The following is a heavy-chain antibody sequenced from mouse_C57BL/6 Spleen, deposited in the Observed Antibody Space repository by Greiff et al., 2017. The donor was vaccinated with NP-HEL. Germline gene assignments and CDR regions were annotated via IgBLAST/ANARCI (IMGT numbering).Heavy chain of an antibody. CDR2: IHPSSGST. D-gene: IGHD1-1*01. Sequence: QVQLQQPGAELVKPGASVKLSCTASGYTFTSYWMHWVKQRPGQGLEWIGMIHPSSGSTNYNEKFKSKATLTVDKSSSTAYMQLSSLTSEDSAVYYCARGWVITTVVAPFDYWGQGTTLTVSS. J-gene: IGHJ2*01. CDR1: GYTFTSYW. V-gene: IGHV1-64*01. CDR3: ARGWVITTVVAPFDY.